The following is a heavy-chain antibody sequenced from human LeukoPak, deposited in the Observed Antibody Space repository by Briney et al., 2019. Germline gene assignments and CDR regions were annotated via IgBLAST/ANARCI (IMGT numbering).Heavy chain of an antibody. V-gene: IGHV3-7*01. J-gene: IGHJ5*02. CDR1: GFTFSSYW. D-gene: IGHD3-10*01. Sequence: GGSLRLSCAASGFTFSSYWMSWVRQAPGKGLEWVANIKQDGSEKYYVDSVKGRFTISRDNAKNSLYLQMNSLRAEDTAVYYCANSFYSGSPINWFDPWGQGTLVTVSS. CDR2: IKQDGSEK. CDR3: ANSFYSGSPINWFDP.